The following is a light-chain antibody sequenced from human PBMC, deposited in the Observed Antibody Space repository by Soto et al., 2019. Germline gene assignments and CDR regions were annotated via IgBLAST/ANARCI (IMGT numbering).Light chain of an antibody. J-gene: IGKJ4*01. Sequence: DIQMTQSPSTLSASVGDRVTITCRASQSISSWLAWYQQKPGKAPKLLIYKASSLERGVPSRFSGSGSGTKFNLTISSLQPDDFATYFCQQCNSSPLTFGEGNKVEIK. V-gene: IGKV1-5*03. CDR1: QSISSW. CDR2: KAS. CDR3: QQCNSSPLT.